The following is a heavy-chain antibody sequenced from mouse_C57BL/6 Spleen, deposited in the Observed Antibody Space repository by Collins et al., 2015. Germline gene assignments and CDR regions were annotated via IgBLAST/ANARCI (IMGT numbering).Heavy chain of an antibody. D-gene: IGHD3-2*02. CDR1: GYTFTDYY. V-gene: IGHV1-26*01. CDR2: INPNNGGT. J-gene: IGHJ2*01. Sequence: ELVKPGASVKISCKASGYTFTDYYMNWVKQSHGKSLEWIGDINPNNGGTSYNQKFKGKATLTVDKSSSTAYMELRSLTSEDSAVYYCATTAQATVDYWGQGTTLTVSS. CDR3: ATTAQATVDY.